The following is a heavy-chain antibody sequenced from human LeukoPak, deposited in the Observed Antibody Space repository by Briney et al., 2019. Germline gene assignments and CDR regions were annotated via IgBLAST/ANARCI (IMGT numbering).Heavy chain of an antibody. J-gene: IGHJ6*03. D-gene: IGHD1-26*01. V-gene: IGHV3-53*01. CDR2: IYSGGTT. CDR3: ARDKRAGANMSYYYMDV. Sequence: PGGSLRLSRAASGFTVSTNYISWVRQAPGKGLEWVSIIYSGGTTYYADSVKGRFTISRDNSKNTLYLQMNNLRAEDTAVYYCARDKRAGANMSYYYMDVWGKGTTVTVSS. CDR1: GFTVSTNY.